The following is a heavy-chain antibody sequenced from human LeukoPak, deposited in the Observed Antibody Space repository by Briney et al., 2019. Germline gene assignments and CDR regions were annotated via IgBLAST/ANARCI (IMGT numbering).Heavy chain of an antibody. CDR1: GFTFSSYE. CDR3: ARDLGAYYDSSDNWFDP. D-gene: IGHD3-22*01. V-gene: IGHV3-48*03. CDR2: ISSSGSTI. J-gene: IGHJ5*02. Sequence: PGGSLRLSCAASGFTFSSYEMNWVRQAPGKELEWVSYISSSGSTIYYADSVKGRFTISRDNAKNSLYLQMNSLRAEDTALYYCARDLGAYYDSSDNWFDPWGQGTLVTVSS.